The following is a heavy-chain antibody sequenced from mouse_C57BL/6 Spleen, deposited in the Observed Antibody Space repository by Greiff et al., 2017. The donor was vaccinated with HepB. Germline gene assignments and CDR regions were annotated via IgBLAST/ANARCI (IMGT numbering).Heavy chain of an antibody. Sequence: EVKLMESGPELVKPGASVKISCKASGYSFTDYNMNWVKQSNGKSLEWIGVINPNYGTTSYNQKFKGKATLTVDQSSSTAYMQLNSLTSEDSAVYYCARSRDGNYRYYFDYWGQGTTLTVAS. J-gene: IGHJ2*01. CDR2: INPNYGTT. D-gene: IGHD2-1*01. V-gene: IGHV1-39*01. CDR3: ARSRDGNYRYYFDY. CDR1: GYSFTDYN.